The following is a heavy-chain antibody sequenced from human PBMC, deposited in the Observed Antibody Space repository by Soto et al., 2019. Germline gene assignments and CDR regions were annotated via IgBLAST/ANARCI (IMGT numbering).Heavy chain of an antibody. CDR1: GGTFSSYA. CDR2: LIPIFGTA. CDR3: ATRVTYYYASSGYFGY. J-gene: IGHJ4*02. V-gene: IGHV1-69*01. Sequence: QVQLVQSGAEVKKPGSSVKVSCKASGGTFSSYAISWVRQAPGQGLEWMGGLIPIFGTANYAQKFQGRVTLTADESTSTAYMELSSPRSEDSAGYYCATRVTYYYASSGYFGYWGQGTLVSVSS. D-gene: IGHD3-22*01.